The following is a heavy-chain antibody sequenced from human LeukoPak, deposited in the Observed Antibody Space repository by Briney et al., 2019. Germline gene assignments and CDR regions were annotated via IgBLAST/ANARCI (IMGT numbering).Heavy chain of an antibody. J-gene: IGHJ6*04. CDR1: GGSISSGGYY. D-gene: IGHD3-10*01. Sequence: SQTLSLTCTVSGGSISSGGYYWSWIRQHPGKGLEWIGYIYYSGSTYYNPSLKSRVTISVDTSKNQFSLELSSVTAADTAVYYCARDSDYYGSGSYSNYYYYGMDVWGKGTTVTVSS. V-gene: IGHV4-31*03. CDR2: IYYSGST. CDR3: ARDSDYYGSGSYSNYYYYGMDV.